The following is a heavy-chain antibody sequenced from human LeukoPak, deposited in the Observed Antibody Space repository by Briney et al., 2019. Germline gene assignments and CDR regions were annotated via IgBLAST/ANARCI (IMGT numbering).Heavy chain of an antibody. CDR1: GYTFTSYD. D-gene: IGHD2-2*01. CDR3: ARMGGGYCSSTSCYQ. V-gene: IGHV1-8*01. J-gene: IGHJ4*02. Sequence: ASVKVSCKASGYTFTSYDINWVRQATGQGLAWMGWMNPNSGNTGYAQKFQGRVTMTRNTSISTAYMGLSSLRSEDTAVYYCARMGGGYCSSTSCYQWGQGTLVTVSS. CDR2: MNPNSGNT.